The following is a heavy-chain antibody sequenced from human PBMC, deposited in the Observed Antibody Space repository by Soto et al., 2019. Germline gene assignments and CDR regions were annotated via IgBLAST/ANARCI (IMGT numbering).Heavy chain of an antibody. Sequence: PGGSLRLSCTASGFTFGDYAMSWFRQAPGKGLEWVGFIRSKAYGGTTEYAASVKGRFTISRDDSKSIAYLQMNSLKTEDTAVYYCTRDPSFGVLTSFDYWGQGTLVTVSS. CDR3: TRDPSFGVLTSFDY. D-gene: IGHD3-16*01. CDR2: IRSKAYGGTT. CDR1: GFTFGDYA. J-gene: IGHJ4*02. V-gene: IGHV3-49*03.